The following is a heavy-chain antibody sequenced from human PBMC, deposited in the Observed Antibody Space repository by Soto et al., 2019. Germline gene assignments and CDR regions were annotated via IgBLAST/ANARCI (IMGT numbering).Heavy chain of an antibody. V-gene: IGHV1-2*02. J-gene: IGHJ4*02. CDR2: IGPESGAT. CDR1: GYTFTGHY. CDR3: GRGRSGQIVVFY. D-gene: IGHD1-26*01. Sequence: ASVKVSCKASGYTFTGHYIHWVRQAPEQGPEWMGEIGPESGATRYAQKFQGRVTMTRDTSITTVYMELNNLSPDDTAVYYCGRGRSGQIVVFYCGQGTRVTVSS.